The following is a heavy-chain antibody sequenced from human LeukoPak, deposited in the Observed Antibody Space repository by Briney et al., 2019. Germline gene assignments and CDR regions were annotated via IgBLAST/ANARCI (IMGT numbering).Heavy chain of an antibody. CDR1: GGSISSSSYY. D-gene: IGHD4-23*01. CDR2: IYYSGST. Sequence: SETLSLTCTVSGGSISSSSYYSGWIRQPPGKGLEWIGSIYYSGSTYYNPSLKSRVTISVDTSKNQFSLKLSSVTAADTAVYYCARRRMSATVVTDGLYYYYYYMDVWGKGTTVTVSS. V-gene: IGHV4-39*01. CDR3: ARRRMSATVVTDGLYYYYYYMDV. J-gene: IGHJ6*03.